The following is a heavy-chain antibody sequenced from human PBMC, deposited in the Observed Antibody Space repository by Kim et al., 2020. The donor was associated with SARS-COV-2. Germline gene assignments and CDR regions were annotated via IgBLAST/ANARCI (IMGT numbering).Heavy chain of an antibody. D-gene: IGHD5-18*01. J-gene: IGHJ4*02. V-gene: IGHV4-34*01. CDR3: ARGVGYSYGLATFDY. Sequence: SETLSLTCAVYGGSFSGYYWSWIRQPPGKGLEWIGEINHSGSTNYNPSLKSRVTISVDTSKNQFSLKLGSVTAADTAVYYCARGVGYSYGLATFDYWGQGTLVTVSS. CDR1: GGSFSGYY. CDR2: INHSGST.